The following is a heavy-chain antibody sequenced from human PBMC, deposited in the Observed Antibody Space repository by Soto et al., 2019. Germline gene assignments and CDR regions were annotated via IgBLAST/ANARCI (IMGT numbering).Heavy chain of an antibody. CDR1: GGSISSGGSF. Sequence: QVQLQESGPGLVKPSQTLSLTCTVSGGSISSGGSFWSWIRQLPGKGLEYIGYVHYSGNTYYNPSLRSRVTISVVTSQNQFSLKLTSVTAADTAVYYCVRNPIYGDYLGWFDPWGQGTLVTVSS. J-gene: IGHJ5*02. V-gene: IGHV4-31*03. CDR3: VRNPIYGDYLGWFDP. CDR2: VHYSGNT. D-gene: IGHD4-17*01.